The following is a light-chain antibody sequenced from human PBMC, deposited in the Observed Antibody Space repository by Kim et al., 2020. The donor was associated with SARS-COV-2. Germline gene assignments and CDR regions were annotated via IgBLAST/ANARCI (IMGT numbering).Light chain of an antibody. V-gene: IGLV6-57*03. CDR3: QSYDSSMKV. CDR1: SGSSASNY. J-gene: IGLJ3*02. CDR2: EDN. Sequence: GTTVTIPCTRSSGSSASNYVQWYQQRPGSAPTTVIYEDNQRPSGVPDRFSVSIDSSSNSASLTISGLKTEDEADYYCQSYDSSMKVFGGGTQLTVL.